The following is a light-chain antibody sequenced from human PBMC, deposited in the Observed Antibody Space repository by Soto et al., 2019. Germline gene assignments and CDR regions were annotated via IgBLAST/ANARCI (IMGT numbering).Light chain of an antibody. Sequence: DIQMTQSPSTLSASVGDRVTITCRASQSISSWLAWYQQKPGKAPKLLIYKASSLESGVPSRFSGSGSGTHFTLTISSLQPDDFAAYYCQQCNSYSWTFGQGTKVEIK. CDR2: KAS. CDR1: QSISSW. CDR3: QQCNSYSWT. V-gene: IGKV1-5*03. J-gene: IGKJ1*01.